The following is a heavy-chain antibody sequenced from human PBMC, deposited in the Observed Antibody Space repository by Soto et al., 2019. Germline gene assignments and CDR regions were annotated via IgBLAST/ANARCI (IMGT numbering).Heavy chain of an antibody. Sequence: GASVKVSCKASGYTFIRYGITWVRQAPGQGLEWMGWISAYNGNTNYAQKLQGRVTMTTDTSTSTAYMELRSLRSDDTAVYYCARDGLYYYDSRGYQLAQYYYYYYGMDVWGQGTTVTVSS. CDR2: ISAYNGNT. CDR1: GYTFIRYG. CDR3: ARDGLYYYDSRGYQLAQYYYYYYGMDV. V-gene: IGHV1-18*01. D-gene: IGHD3-22*01. J-gene: IGHJ6*02.